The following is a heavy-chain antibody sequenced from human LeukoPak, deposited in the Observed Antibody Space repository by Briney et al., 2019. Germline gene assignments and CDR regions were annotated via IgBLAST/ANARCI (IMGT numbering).Heavy chain of an antibody. J-gene: IGHJ3*02. D-gene: IGHD6-19*01. V-gene: IGHV5-51*01. CDR2: IYPGDSDT. CDR3: ARQSQWLAEKDAFDI. Sequence: GESLKISRKGSGYSFISYWIGWVRQMPGKGLEWMGIIYPGDSDTRYSPSFQGQVTISADKSISTAYLQWSSLKASDTAMYYCARQSQWLAEKDAFDIWGQGTMVTVSS. CDR1: GYSFISYW.